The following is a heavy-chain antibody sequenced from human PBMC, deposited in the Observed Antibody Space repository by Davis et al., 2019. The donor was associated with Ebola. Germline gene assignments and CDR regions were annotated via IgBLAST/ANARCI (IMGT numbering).Heavy chain of an antibody. D-gene: IGHD1-26*01. CDR3: ARGPIVGATTKAFDI. CDR1: GYTFTSYG. V-gene: IGHV1-69*13. J-gene: IGHJ3*02. CDR2: IIPIFGTA. Sequence: SVKVSCKASGYTFTSYGISWVRQAPGQGLEWMGGIIPIFGTANYAQKFQGRVTITADESTSTAYMELSSLRSEDTAVYYCARGPIVGATTKAFDIWGQGTMVTVSS.